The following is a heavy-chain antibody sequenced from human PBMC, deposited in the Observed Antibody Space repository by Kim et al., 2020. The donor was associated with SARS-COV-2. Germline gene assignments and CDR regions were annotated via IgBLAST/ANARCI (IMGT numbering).Heavy chain of an antibody. Sequence: GGSLRLSCAASGFTFSNAWMSWVRQAPGKGLEWVGRIKSKTDGGTTDYAAPVKGRFTISRDDSKNTLYLQMNSLKTEDTAVYYCTTYYYDSSGYYRTDYWGQGTLVTVSS. J-gene: IGHJ4*02. CDR3: TTYYYDSSGYYRTDY. D-gene: IGHD3-22*01. CDR2: IKSKTDGGTT. CDR1: GFTFSNAW. V-gene: IGHV3-15*01.